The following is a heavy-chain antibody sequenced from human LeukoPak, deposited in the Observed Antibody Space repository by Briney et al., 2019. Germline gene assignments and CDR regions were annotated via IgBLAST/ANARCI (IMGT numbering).Heavy chain of an antibody. V-gene: IGHV4-34*01. CDR3: ARRGDPSLPRLLWFGELLVAFDY. J-gene: IGHJ4*02. CDR2: INHSGST. Sequence: SETLSLTCAVYGGSFSGYYWSWIRQPPGKGLEWIGEINHSGSTNYNPSLKSRVTISVDTSKNQFSLKLSSVTAADTAVYYCARRGDPSLPRLLWFGELLVAFDYWGQGTLVTVSS. CDR1: GGSFSGYY. D-gene: IGHD3-10*01.